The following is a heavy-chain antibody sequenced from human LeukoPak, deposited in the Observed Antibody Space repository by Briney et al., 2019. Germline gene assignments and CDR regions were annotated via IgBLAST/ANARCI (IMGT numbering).Heavy chain of an antibody. CDR2: IYYSGST. CDR3: ARGTIVVPFDY. D-gene: IGHD2-21*01. V-gene: IGHV4-59*01. Sequence: SETLSLTCTVSGGSISSYHWSWIRQPPGKGLEWIGYIYYSGSTNYNPSLKSRVTISVDTSKNQFSLKLSSVTAADTAVYYCARGTIVVPFDYWGQGTLVTVSS. J-gene: IGHJ4*02. CDR1: GGSISSYH.